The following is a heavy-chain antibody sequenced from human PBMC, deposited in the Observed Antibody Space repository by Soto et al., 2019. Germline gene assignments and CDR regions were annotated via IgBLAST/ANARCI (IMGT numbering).Heavy chain of an antibody. CDR2: IYYSGST. CDR1: GGSIRSYY. V-gene: IGHV4-59*01. Sequence: KSSETLSLTCTVSGGSIRSYYWSWIRQPPGKGLEWIGYIYYSGSTNYNPSLKSRVTISVDTSKNQFSLKLSSVTAADTAVYYCARDLGYYGSGTPSYYYYCMDVWGQGTTVTVSS. D-gene: IGHD3-10*01. CDR3: ARDLGYYGSGTPSYYYYCMDV. J-gene: IGHJ6*02.